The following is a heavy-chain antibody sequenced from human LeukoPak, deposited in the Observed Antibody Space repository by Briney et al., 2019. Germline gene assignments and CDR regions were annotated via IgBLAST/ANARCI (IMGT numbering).Heavy chain of an antibody. D-gene: IGHD5-12*01. CDR2: TRYHGNDK. Sequence: GGSLRLSCAASGFTFRNYGTHWVRQAPGQGLQWVAFTRYHGNDKYYADSVKGRFTVSRDNSESTLYLQMNSLRTEDTAVYYCAKDLVATGRYFDYWGQGTPVTVSS. V-gene: IGHV3-30*02. CDR3: AKDLVATGRYFDY. J-gene: IGHJ4*02. CDR1: GFTFRNYG.